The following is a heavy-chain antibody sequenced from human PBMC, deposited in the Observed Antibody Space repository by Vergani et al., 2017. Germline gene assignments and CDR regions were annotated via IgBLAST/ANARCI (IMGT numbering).Heavy chain of an antibody. V-gene: IGHV3-30*03. Sequence: VESGGGLVQPGGSLRLSCTVSGFTFSSNDFHWVRQAPGKGLEWVVGISFDGTNEYYPDLVKGRFTISRDIAKNTLYLQVRSLRLEDTGVYHCVRDRGLCAGGRCYTEAWDYWGQGTPVTVSS. D-gene: IGHD2-2*02. CDR1: GFTFSSND. J-gene: IGHJ4*02. CDR2: ISFDGTNE. CDR3: VRDRGLCAGGRCYTEAWDY.